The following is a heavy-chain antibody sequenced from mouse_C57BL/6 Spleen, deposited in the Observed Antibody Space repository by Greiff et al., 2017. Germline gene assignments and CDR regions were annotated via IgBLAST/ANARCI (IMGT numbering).Heavy chain of an antibody. J-gene: IGHJ1*03. V-gene: IGHV5-12*01. CDR2: ISNGGGCT. CDR3: ARQTGYYEYFDV. Sequence: EVKLQESGGGLVQPGGSLKLSCAASGFTFSDYYMYWVRQTPEKRLEWVAYISNGGGCTYYPDTVKGRFTISRDNAKNTLYLQMSRLKSEDAAMDYCARQTGYYEYFDVWGTGTTVTVSS. D-gene: IGHD2-3*01. CDR1: GFTFSDYY.